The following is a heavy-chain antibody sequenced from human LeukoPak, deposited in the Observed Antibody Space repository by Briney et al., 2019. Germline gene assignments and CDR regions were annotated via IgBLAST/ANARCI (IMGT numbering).Heavy chain of an antibody. Sequence: SQTLSLTCTVSGGSISSGDYYWSWIRQPPGKGLEWIGYIYYSGSTYYNPSLKSRVTISVDTSKNQFSLKLSSVTAADTAVYYCARGSGYSYYSIDYWGQGTLVTVSS. CDR2: IYYSGST. CDR1: GGSISSGDYY. J-gene: IGHJ4*02. CDR3: ARGSGYSYYSIDY. D-gene: IGHD5-18*01. V-gene: IGHV4-30-4*01.